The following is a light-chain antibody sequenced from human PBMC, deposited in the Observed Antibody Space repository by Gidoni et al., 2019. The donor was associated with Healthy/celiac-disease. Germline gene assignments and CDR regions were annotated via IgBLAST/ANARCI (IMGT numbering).Light chain of an antibody. Sequence: AIRMTQSPSSFSASTGDRVTITCRASQGISSYLAWYQQKPGKAPKLLIYAASTLQSGAPSRFSGSGSGTDFTLTSSCLQSEDFATYYWQQYYSYPRTFGPXTKVDIK. CDR1: QGISSY. CDR2: AAS. CDR3: QQYYSYPRT. J-gene: IGKJ3*01. V-gene: IGKV1-8*01.